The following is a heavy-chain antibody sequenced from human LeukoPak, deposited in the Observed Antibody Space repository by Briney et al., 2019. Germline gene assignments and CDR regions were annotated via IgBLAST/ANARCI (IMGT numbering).Heavy chain of an antibody. V-gene: IGHV4-61*02. D-gene: IGHD3-22*01. CDR3: ARRPYSYDSSGAFDI. CDR2: ISSSGST. Sequence: KASETLSLTCTVSGDSISSGDYYWSWIRQPAGKGLEWIGRISSSGSTNYNPSLKSRVTISVDTSKNQFSLKLSSVTAADTAVYFCARRPYSYDSSGAFDIWGQGTMVTVSS. CDR1: GDSISSGDYY. J-gene: IGHJ3*02.